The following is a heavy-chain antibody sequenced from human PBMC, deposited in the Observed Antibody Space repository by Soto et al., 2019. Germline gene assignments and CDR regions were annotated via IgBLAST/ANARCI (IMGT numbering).Heavy chain of an antibody. D-gene: IGHD1-26*01. CDR1: GFTFSSYA. J-gene: IGHJ4*02. Sequence: EVQLLESGGGLVQPGGSLRLSCAASGFTFSSYAMRWVRQAPVKGLEWVSAISGSGGSTYYADSVKGRFTISRDNSKNTLYLQMDSLRAEDTAVYYCARRGSGSYYDYWGAGTLVTVSS. V-gene: IGHV3-23*01. CDR2: ISGSGGST. CDR3: ARRGSGSYYDY.